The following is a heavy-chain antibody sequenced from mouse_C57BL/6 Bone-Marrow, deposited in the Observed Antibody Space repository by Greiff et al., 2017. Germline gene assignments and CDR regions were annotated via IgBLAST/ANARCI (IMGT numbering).Heavy chain of an antibody. CDR2: IYPRSGNT. Sequence: VQLQQSGAELARPGASVKLSCTASGYTFTSYGISWVKQRTGQGLEWIGEIYPRSGNTYYTEKFKGKATLTADKSSSTAYMQLRSLTSEDSAVYFWARDSLFAYWGQGTLVTVSA. J-gene: IGHJ3*01. CDR1: GYTFTSYG. V-gene: IGHV1-81*01. CDR3: ARDSLFAY.